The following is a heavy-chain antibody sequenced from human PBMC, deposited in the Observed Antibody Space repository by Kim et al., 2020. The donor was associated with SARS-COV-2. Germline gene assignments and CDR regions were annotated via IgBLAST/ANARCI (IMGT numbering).Heavy chain of an antibody. J-gene: IGHJ6*04. Sequence: GGSLRLSCAASGFTFSSYDMHWVRQATGKGLEWVSAICTAGDPYYPASATGRFSISRENANNSLYLQLNSLRAGDTAVYYCARGGIAAAGIPYYYVMDVWGKGTTVTVSS. V-gene: IGHV3-13*05. CDR1: GFTFSSYD. CDR3: ARGGIAAAGIPYYYVMDV. CDR2: ICTAGDP. D-gene: IGHD6-13*01.